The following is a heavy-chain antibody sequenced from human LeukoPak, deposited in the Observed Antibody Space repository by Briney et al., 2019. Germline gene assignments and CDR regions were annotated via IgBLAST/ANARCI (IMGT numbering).Heavy chain of an antibody. CDR1: GYSFTSYW. CDR3: ARGRKALGGGGGYFDY. V-gene: IGHV5-51*01. Sequence: GESLKISCKGSGYSFTSYWIGWVRQMPGKGLEWMGIIYPGDSDTRYSPSFQGQVTISADKSISTAYLQWSSLKASDTAMYYCARGRKALGGGGGYFDYWGQGTLVTVSS. D-gene: IGHD3-16*01. CDR2: IYPGDSDT. J-gene: IGHJ4*02.